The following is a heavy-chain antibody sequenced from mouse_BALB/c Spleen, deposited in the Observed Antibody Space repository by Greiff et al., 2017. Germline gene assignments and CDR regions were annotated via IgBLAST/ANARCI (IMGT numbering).Heavy chain of an antibody. CDR1: GYTFTDYN. V-gene: IGHV1S29*02. CDR2: IYPYNGGT. CDR3: ARVRGYFDY. J-gene: IGHJ2*01. Sequence: EVQLQQSGPELVKPGASVKISCKASGYTFTDYNMHWVKQSHGKSLEWIGYIYPYNGGTGYNQKFKSKATLTVDNSSSTAYMELRSLTSEDSAVYYCARVRGYFDYWGQGTTLTASS.